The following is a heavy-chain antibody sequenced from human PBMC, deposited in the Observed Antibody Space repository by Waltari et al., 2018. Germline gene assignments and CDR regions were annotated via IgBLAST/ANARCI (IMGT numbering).Heavy chain of an antibody. V-gene: IGHV3-15*02. CDR1: GFTVSYAW. D-gene: IGHD1-1*01. J-gene: IGHJ4*02. CDR3: TTGGWFNWDRYYFDY. CDR2: VKSESDAGTT. Sequence: EVHLEESGGALVTPGGSLRLSCAASGFTVSYAWMSWVRQAPGKGLEWVGHVKSESDAGTTNYAAPVKGRFTISRDDSKNKLYLQMSSLKTEDTAVYHCTTGGWFNWDRYYFDYWGRGTLVTVSS.